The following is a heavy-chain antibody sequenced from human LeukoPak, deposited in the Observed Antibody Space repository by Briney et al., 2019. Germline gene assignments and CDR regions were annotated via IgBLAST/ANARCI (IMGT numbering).Heavy chain of an antibody. CDR1: GYTFTSYG. CDR2: ISAYNGNT. CDR3: ARIPSPSPYYYDSSGYTYFDY. J-gene: IGHJ4*02. D-gene: IGHD3-22*01. V-gene: IGHV1-18*01. Sequence: ASVKVSCKASGYTFTSYGISWVRQAPGQGLEWMGWISAYNGNTNYAQKLLGRVTMTTDTSTSTAYMELRSLRSDDTAVYYCARIPSPSPYYYDSSGYTYFDYWGQGTLVTVSS.